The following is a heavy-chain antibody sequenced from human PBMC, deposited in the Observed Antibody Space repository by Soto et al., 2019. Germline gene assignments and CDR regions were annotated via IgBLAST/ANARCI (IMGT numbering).Heavy chain of an antibody. V-gene: IGHV4-59*01. CDR2: IYYSGST. Sequence: TWETLSLTCVVSGGSLSSYYWSWIRQPPGKGLEWIGYIYYSGSTNYNPSLKSRVTISVDTSKNQFSLKLSSVTAADTAVYYCATSRRSGYYYGVDYWGQGTLVTVS. D-gene: IGHD3-22*01. J-gene: IGHJ4*02. CDR1: GGSLSSYY. CDR3: ATSRRSGYYYGVDY.